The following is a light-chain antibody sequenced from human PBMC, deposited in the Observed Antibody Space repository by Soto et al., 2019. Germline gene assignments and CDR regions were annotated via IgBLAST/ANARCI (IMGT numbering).Light chain of an antibody. CDR2: DAS. Sequence: DIVLTQSPGTLSLSPGERATLSCRASQSVRSRYLAWYQQKAGQAPRLLIYDASRRATGIPDRFSGSGPGTDCTLTISRLEPEDFAVYYCQQYGSSVTFGGGTKVEIK. CDR3: QQYGSSVT. V-gene: IGKV3-20*01. CDR1: QSVRSRY. J-gene: IGKJ4*01.